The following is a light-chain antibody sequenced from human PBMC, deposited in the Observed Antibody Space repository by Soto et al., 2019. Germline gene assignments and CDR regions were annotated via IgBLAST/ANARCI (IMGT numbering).Light chain of an antibody. CDR3: TSYAGSNIWV. V-gene: IGLV2-14*03. J-gene: IGLJ3*02. Sequence: QSALTQPASVSGSRGQSITISCTGTSSDVGAYNFVSWYQQHPGKLPKLMIFDVSRRPSGVSDRFSGSKSGKTASLTVSGLQPEDEADYHCTSYAGSNIWVFGGGTKVTVL. CDR1: SSDVGAYNF. CDR2: DVS.